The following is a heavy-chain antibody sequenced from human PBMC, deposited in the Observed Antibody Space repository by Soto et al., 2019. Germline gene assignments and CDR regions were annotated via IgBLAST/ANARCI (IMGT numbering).Heavy chain of an antibody. D-gene: IGHD3-16*02. V-gene: IGHV5-51*01. CDR3: ARLDVAYFVIWAGQSYFNY. CDR1: GYSFTSYW. CDR2: IYPGDSDT. J-gene: IGHJ4*02. Sequence: LGESLKISCKGSGYSFTSYWIGWVRQMPGKGLEWMGIIYPGDSDTRYSPSFQGQVTISADKSISTAYLQWSSLKASDTAMYYCARLDVAYFVIWAGQSYFNYCGQRPFVTGS.